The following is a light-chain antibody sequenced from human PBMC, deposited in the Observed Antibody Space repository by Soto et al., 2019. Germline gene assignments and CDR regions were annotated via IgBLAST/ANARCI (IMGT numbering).Light chain of an antibody. V-gene: IGLV2-8*01. CDR2: EVT. CDR1: SSDVGGYKF. CDR3: SSYAGSNMGV. Sequence: QSALTQPPSASGSPGQSVTISCTGTSSDVGGYKFVSWYQQHPGKAPKLLIYEVTQRPSGVPDRFSGSKSGNTASLTVSGLRAEDDADYYCSSYAGSNMGVFGTGTKVTVL. J-gene: IGLJ1*01.